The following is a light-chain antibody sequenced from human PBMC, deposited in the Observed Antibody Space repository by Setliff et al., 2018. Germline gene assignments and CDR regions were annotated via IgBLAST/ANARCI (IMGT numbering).Light chain of an antibody. CDR2: GAS. CDR1: KDVVTN. V-gene: IGKV3-15*01. J-gene: IGKJ2*01. Sequence: EIGVTQSPATLSVSPGERVTLFCLTVKDVVTNVAWYQQGHGQAPRLLIYGASARASGIPIRFSGSGSGSQFTLTISSLQSEDSAVYYCQQYNDGPPYTFGQGTKVDIK. CDR3: QQYNDGPPYT.